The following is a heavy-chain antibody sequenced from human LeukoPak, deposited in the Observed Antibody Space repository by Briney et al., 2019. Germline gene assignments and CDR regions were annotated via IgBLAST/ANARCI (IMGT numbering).Heavy chain of an antibody. J-gene: IGHJ6*02. D-gene: IGHD1-26*01. V-gene: IGHV1-8*01. CDR3: GRVQSGSYARYGMDV. CDR1: GYTLTNYD. Sequence: ASVKVSCKASGYTLTNYDINGVRQATGQGGEWMGWMNPNSGHTGYTRKFQGRVAMTRDTPISTAYMELRSLRVEGRAGDVCGRVQSGSYARYGMDVWGQGTTVIVSS. CDR2: MNPNSGHT.